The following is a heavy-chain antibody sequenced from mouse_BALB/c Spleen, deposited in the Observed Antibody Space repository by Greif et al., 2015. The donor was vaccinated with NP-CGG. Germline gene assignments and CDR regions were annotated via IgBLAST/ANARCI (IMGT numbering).Heavy chain of an antibody. J-gene: IGHJ2*01. V-gene: IGHV1S81*02. Sequence: QVQLQQSGAELVKPGASVKLSCKASGYTFTSCYMYWVEQRPGQGLEWIGEINPSNGGTNFNEKFKSKATLTVDKSSSTAYMQLSSLTSEDSAVYYCTRSWDSYFDYWGQGTTLTVSS. CDR2: INPSNGGT. CDR1: GYTFTSCY. CDR3: TRSWDSYFDY. D-gene: IGHD3-3*01.